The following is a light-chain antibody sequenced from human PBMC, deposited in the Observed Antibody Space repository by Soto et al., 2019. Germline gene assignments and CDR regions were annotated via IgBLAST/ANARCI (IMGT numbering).Light chain of an antibody. CDR2: AAY. V-gene: IGKV1-39*01. J-gene: IGKJ2*01. CDR1: QNIRKY. Sequence: DIQMTQSPSSLSASVGDRVTIACRASQNIRKYLNWYQQTPGKAPTILIYAAYSLQSGVSSMISGRGSGTDFTLTITTLHPEDSGTYYCQQPASPPSTFGHGTNVEIK. CDR3: QQPASPPST.